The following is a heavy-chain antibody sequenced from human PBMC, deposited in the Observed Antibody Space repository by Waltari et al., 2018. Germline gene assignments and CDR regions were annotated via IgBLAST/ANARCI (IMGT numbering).Heavy chain of an antibody. CDR2: IYYNGNT. J-gene: IGHJ4*02. V-gene: IGHV4-30-4*01. Sequence: QVRLQESGPGLVKSSQTLSLTCTVSGGSISHANYYWSWSRQSPGKGLEWIGDIYYNGNTNKNPSLKSRITMSVDTSKNQFSLKLTSVTAADTAVYYCARDFGYSSADWGQGILVTVSS. D-gene: IGHD2-15*01. CDR1: GGSISHANYY. CDR3: ARDFGYSSAD.